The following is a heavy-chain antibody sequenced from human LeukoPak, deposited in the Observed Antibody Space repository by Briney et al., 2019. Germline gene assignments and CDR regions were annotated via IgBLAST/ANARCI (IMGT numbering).Heavy chain of an antibody. CDR3: ARVRSSLFDY. V-gene: IGHV4-30-4*01. J-gene: IGHJ4*02. CDR2: IYYSGST. D-gene: IGHD6-13*01. CDR1: GGSIGSGDYY. Sequence: SETLSLTCTVSGGSIGSGDYYWSWIRQPPGKGLEWIGYIYYSGSTYYNPSLKSRVTISVDTSKNQFSLKLSSVTAADTAVYYCARVRSSLFDYWGQGTLVTVSS.